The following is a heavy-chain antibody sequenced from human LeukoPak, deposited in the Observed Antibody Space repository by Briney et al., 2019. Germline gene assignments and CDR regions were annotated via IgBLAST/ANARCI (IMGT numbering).Heavy chain of an antibody. CDR1: GGSISSYY. V-gene: IGHV4-59*01. J-gene: IGHJ3*01. D-gene: IGHD6-13*01. CDR3: ARISSSNWYNERGAFDV. CDR2: VYYTGST. Sequence: SETLPLTCTVSGGSISSYYWSWVRQPPGKGLEWIGFVYYTGSTNYSPSLKSRVTISVDTSKNQFSLKLRSVTAADTAVYYCARISSSNWYNERGAFDVWGQGTMVTVSS.